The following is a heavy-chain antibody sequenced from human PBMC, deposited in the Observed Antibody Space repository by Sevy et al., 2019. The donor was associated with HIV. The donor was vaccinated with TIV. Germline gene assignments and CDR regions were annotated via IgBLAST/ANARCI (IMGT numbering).Heavy chain of an antibody. J-gene: IGHJ4*02. CDR1: GYTFTGYYFTGYY. CDR2: INPQSRGT. V-gene: IGHV1-2*02. CDR3: ATGESSPFDY. D-gene: IGHD3-10*01. Sequence: ASVKVSCKASGYTFTGYYFTGYYMYWVRQAPGQGPEWMGWINPQSRGTNYAQKFQGRVTMTRDMSISTAYMELSRLRSDDTAVYYCATGESSPFDYWGQGTLVTVSS.